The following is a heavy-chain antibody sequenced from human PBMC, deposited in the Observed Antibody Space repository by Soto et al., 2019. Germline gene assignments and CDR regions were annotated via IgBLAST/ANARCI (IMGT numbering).Heavy chain of an antibody. CDR1: GFTVSSNY. CDR2: IYSGGST. Sequence: EVQLVESGGGLVQPGGSLRLSCAASGFTVSSNYMSWVRQAPGKGLEWVSVIYSGGSTYYADSVKGRFTISRDNSKNTLYLQMNSLRAEDTAVYYCARDFTYGSGSYLYYYGMDVWGQGTTGTVSS. D-gene: IGHD3-10*01. V-gene: IGHV3-66*01. J-gene: IGHJ6*02. CDR3: ARDFTYGSGSYLYYYGMDV.